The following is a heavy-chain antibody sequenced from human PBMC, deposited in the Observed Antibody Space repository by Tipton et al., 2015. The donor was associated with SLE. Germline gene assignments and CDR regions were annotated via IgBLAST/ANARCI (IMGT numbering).Heavy chain of an antibody. CDR1: SGSISSSSYY. CDR2: IYYSGST. V-gene: IGHV4-39*01. D-gene: IGHD3-10*01. Sequence: LRLSCTVSSGSISSSSYYWGWIRQPPGKGLEWIGSIYYSGSTNYNPSLKSRVTISLDTSKNQFSLNLSSVTATDTALYYCARATGSGTFTRFDPWGQGTLVTVSS. CDR3: ARATGSGTFTRFDP. J-gene: IGHJ5*02.